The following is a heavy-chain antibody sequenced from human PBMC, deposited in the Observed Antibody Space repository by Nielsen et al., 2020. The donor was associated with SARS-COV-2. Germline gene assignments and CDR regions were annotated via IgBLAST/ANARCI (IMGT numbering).Heavy chain of an antibody. CDR1: GGTFSSYA. V-gene: IGHV1-3*01. J-gene: IGHJ4*02. Sequence: ASVKVSCKASGGTFSSYAISWVRQAPGQRLEWMGWINAGNGNTKYSQKFQGRVTITRDTSASTAYMELSSLRSEDTAVYYCAVLPREAGTEGSTDYWGQGTLVTVSS. CDR3: AVLPREAGTEGSTDY. CDR2: INAGNGNT. D-gene: IGHD6-19*01.